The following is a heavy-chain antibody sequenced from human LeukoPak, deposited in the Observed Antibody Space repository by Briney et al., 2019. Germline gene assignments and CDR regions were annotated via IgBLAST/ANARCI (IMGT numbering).Heavy chain of an antibody. CDR1: GGSISSYY. CDR3: ARAQQLYDILTGFQYGFDY. Sequence: SETLSLTCTVSGGSISSYYWSWIRQPPGEGLEWIGYIYYSGSTNYNPSLKSRVTISVDTSKNQFSLKLSSVTAADTAVYYCARAQQLYDILTGFQYGFDYWGQGTLVTVSS. J-gene: IGHJ4*02. CDR2: IYYSGST. V-gene: IGHV4-59*08. D-gene: IGHD3-9*01.